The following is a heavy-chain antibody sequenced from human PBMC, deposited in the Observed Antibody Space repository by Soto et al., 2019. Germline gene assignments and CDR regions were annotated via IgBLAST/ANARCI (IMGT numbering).Heavy chain of an antibody. Sequence: ASVKVSCNASGYMFVTYGINWVRQAPGQGLEWMGWISAYNGNTKYAQTLQGRVTMTTDASTSTAYMEMRSLRSDDTAVYYCARDLDGSGSYYTDYWGPGTLVTVSS. CDR1: GYMFVTYG. CDR3: ARDLDGSGSYYTDY. CDR2: ISAYNGNT. J-gene: IGHJ4*02. D-gene: IGHD3-10*01. V-gene: IGHV1-18*01.